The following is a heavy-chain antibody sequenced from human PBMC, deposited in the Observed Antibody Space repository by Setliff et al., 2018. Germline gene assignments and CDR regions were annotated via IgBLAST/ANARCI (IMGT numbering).Heavy chain of an antibody. Sequence: SETLSLTCIVSGGAINSYYWNWIRQPPGKGLEWIGYIYYSGNSNYDTNYNPSLKSRVTILSDTSKNQFSLKLSSVTAADTALYYFTVYNTCSSKDHYWGQGTPVTVSS. CDR1: GGAINSYY. CDR3: TVYNTCSSKDHY. D-gene: IGHD1-20*01. CDR2: IYYSGNSNYDT. V-gene: IGHV4-59*03. J-gene: IGHJ4*02.